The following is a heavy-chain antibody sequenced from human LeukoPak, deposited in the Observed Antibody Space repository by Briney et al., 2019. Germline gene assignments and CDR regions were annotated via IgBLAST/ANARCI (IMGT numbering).Heavy chain of an antibody. J-gene: IGHJ4*02. D-gene: IGHD6-13*01. V-gene: IGHV3-7*01. CDR1: GFTFSSYW. Sequence: GGSLRLSCAASGFTFSSYWMSWVRQAPGKGLEWVANMKYDGSEKDYVDSVKGRFTLSRDNAKNSLYLQMTSLRAEATAGYYCARDIAAAGLFFDYWGQGTLVTVSS. CDR3: ARDIAAAGLFFDY. CDR2: MKYDGSEK.